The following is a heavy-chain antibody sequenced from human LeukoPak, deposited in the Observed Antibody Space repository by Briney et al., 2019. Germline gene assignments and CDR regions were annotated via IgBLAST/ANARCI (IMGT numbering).Heavy chain of an antibody. CDR2: INPSGGST. CDR1: GYTFTSYY. CDR3: ARGEEWHSSGYSEFDP. V-gene: IGHV1-46*01. D-gene: IGHD3-22*01. Sequence: ASVKVSCKASGYTFTSYYMHWVRQAPGHGLEWMGIINPSGGSTSYAQKFQGRVTMTRDTSTSTVYMELSSLRSEDTAVYYCARGEEWHSSGYSEFDPWGQGTLVTVSS. J-gene: IGHJ5*02.